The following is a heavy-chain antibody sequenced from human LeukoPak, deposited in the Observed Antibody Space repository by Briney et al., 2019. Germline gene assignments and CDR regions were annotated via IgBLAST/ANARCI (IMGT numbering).Heavy chain of an antibody. J-gene: IGHJ6*02. CDR2: IWFDGSDK. Sequence: GSSLRLSCAVSDFTFSGYALHWVRQAPGKGLEWVAIIWFDGSDKYYADSVKGRFTISRDNSRNTAYLQMNTLRAEDTAVYYCARELVMTGFFSYYGLDLWSQGTTVTVSS. D-gene: IGHD1-14*01. V-gene: IGHV3-33*01. CDR1: DFTFSGYA. CDR3: ARELVMTGFFSYYGLDL.